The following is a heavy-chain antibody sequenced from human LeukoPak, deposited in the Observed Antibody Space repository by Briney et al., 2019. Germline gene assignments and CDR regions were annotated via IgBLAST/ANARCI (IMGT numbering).Heavy chain of an antibody. D-gene: IGHD3-22*01. V-gene: IGHV1-69*01. CDR2: IIPIFGTA. CDR1: GGTFSSYA. CDR3: ARGDYYDSSGYYYHGFDY. J-gene: IGHJ4*02. Sequence: ASVKVSCKASGGTFSSYAISWARQAPGQGLEWMGGIIPIFGTANYAQKFQGRVTITADESTSTAYMELSSLRSEDTAVYYCARGDYYDSSGYYYHGFDYWGQGTLVTVSS.